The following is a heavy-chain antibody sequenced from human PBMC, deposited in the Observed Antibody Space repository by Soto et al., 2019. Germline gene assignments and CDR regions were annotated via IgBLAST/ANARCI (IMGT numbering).Heavy chain of an antibody. D-gene: IGHD3-16*02. J-gene: IGHJ4*02. CDR1: GYTFTSYA. CDR2: ISAYNGNP. CDR3: ARDVARFMVNYVWGSYRYRTKVGSYTGDY. Sequence: ASVKVSCKASGYTFTSYAMSWVRQAPGQGLEWMGWISAYNGNPNYAQELQGRFTLSTDTSVSTAYLELRSLRSEDTAVYYCARDVARFMVNYVWGSYRYRTKVGSYTGDYWGQGTLVNVSS. V-gene: IGHV1-18*01.